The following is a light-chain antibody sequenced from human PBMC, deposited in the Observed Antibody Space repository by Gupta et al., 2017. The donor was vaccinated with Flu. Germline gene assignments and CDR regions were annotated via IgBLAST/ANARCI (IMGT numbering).Light chain of an antibody. CDR2: DAF. CDR1: QDIGNY. V-gene: IGKV1-33*01. CDR3: QRMFT. Sequence: IQMTQSPSSLSASVGDRVTITCQASQDIGNYLNWYQQKPGKAPKLLIYDAFNLETGVPSRFSGSGSGTDFTCTSSNIQPDDFATDDGQRMFTFGHGTKVDIE. J-gene: IGKJ3*01.